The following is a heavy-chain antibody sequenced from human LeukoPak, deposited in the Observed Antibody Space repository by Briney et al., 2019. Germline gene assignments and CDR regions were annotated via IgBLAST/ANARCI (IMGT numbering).Heavy chain of an antibody. D-gene: IGHD3-10*01. V-gene: IGHV1-18*01. CDR2: ISAYSGNT. J-gene: IGHJ4*02. CDR1: GYTFTSYD. CDR3: ARGGVGSLIDY. Sequence: GASVKVSCKASGYTFTSYDITWVRQAPGQGLEWMGWISAYSGNTNYAQKPQGRVTMTIDTSTSTAYMELRSLRSDDTAVYYCARGGVGSLIDYWGQGTLVTVSS.